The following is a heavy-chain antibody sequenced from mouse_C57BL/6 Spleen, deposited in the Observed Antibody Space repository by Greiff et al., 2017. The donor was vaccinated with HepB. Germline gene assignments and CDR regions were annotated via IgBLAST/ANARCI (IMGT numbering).Heavy chain of an antibody. Sequence: EVQVVESGGDLVKPGGSLKLSCAASGFTFSSYGMSWVRQTPDKRLEWVATISSGGSYTYYPDSVKGRFTISRDNAKNTLYLQMSSLKSEDTSMYYCARHATTVVATGFDYWGQGTTLTVSS. CDR3: ARHATTVVATGFDY. J-gene: IGHJ2*01. V-gene: IGHV5-6*01. CDR2: ISSGGSYT. D-gene: IGHD1-1*01. CDR1: GFTFSSYG.